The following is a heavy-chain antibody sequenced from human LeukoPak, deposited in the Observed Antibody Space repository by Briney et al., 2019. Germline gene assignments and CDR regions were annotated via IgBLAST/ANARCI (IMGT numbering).Heavy chain of an antibody. CDR1: GGTFSSYA. CDR3: AREGTAAAGTVNWFDP. CDR2: IIPIFGTA. J-gene: IGHJ5*02. V-gene: IGHV1-69*06. D-gene: IGHD6-13*01. Sequence: ASVKVSCKASGGTFSSYAISWVRQAPGQGLEWMGGIIPIFGTANYAQKFQGRVTITADKSTSTAYMELSSLRSEDTAVYYCAREGTAAAGTVNWFDPWGQGTLVTVSS.